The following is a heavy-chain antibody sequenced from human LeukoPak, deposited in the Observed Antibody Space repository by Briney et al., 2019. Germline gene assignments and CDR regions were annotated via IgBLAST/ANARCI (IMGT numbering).Heavy chain of an antibody. Sequence: PGRSLRLSCAASGFTFRPYSMNWVRQAPGKGLEWVSYISSSSDPIYYADSVKGRFTISRDNAKNSLYLQMNSLRAEDTAVYYCARMWGYGRFDYWGQGTLVTVSS. J-gene: IGHJ4*02. CDR2: ISSSSDPI. CDR3: ARMWGYGRFDY. D-gene: IGHD5-18*01. CDR1: GFTFRPYS. V-gene: IGHV3-48*01.